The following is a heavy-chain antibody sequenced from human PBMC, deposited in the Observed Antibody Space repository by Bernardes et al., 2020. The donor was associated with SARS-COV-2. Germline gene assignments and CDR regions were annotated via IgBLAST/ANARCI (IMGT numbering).Heavy chain of an antibody. CDR3: ATRTPGGAFDI. CDR2: IYHSGST. J-gene: IGHJ3*02. D-gene: IGHD2-15*01. V-gene: IGHV4-59*01. CDR1: GGSISSYY. Sequence: SETLSLTCTVSGGSISSYYWSWIRQPPGKGLEWIGYIYHSGSTNYNPSLKSRVTISVGTSKNQFSLKLSSVTAADTAVYYCATRTPGGAFDIWGQGTMVTVSS.